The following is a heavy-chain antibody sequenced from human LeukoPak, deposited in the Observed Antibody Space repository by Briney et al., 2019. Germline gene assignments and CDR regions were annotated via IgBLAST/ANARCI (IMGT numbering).Heavy chain of an antibody. Sequence: SETLSLTCTVSGGSITSSGCYWCWVRQSPGQGLEWIGSIYYNGDTYYDPSLKSRISISIDKSKNQFSLNLLSMTAADSGVYYCAKHFRFIGFGELLAFDTWGQGTRVIVSS. D-gene: IGHD3-10*01. V-gene: IGHV4-39*01. CDR1: GGSITSSGCY. CDR3: AKHFRFIGFGELLAFDT. CDR2: IYYNGDT. J-gene: IGHJ4*02.